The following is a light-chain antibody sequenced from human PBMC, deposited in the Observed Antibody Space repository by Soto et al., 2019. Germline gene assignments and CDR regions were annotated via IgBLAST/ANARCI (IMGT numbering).Light chain of an antibody. V-gene: IGKV1-5*03. Sequence: DIQMSQSHSTLSASVGDRVTITCRASQSISSWLAWYQQKPGTAPNLLIYKASTLQGGVPSRFSGSGSGTEFTLTISSLQPDDSAIYYCQQYSDNWTFGQGT. CDR3: QQYSDNWT. J-gene: IGKJ1*01. CDR1: QSISSW. CDR2: KAS.